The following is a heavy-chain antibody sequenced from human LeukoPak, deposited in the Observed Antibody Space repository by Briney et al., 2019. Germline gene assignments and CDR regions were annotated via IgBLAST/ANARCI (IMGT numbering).Heavy chain of an antibody. V-gene: IGHV4-34*01. CDR1: GGSFSTYY. CDR3: ARFPCSGDSCYSGIRAFDI. J-gene: IGHJ3*02. Sequence: SETLSLTCAVYGGSFSTYYWNWIRQSPGKGLEWIGEINHSGSTNSNPSLKSRVTILIDTSKNQFSLKLSSVTAAGTAVYYCARFPCSGDSCYSGIRAFDIWGQGTMVIVSS. CDR2: INHSGST. D-gene: IGHD2-15*01.